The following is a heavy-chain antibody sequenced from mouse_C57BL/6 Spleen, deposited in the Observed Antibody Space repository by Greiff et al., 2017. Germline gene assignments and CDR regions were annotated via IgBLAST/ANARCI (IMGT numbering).Heavy chain of an antibody. Sequence: EVQGVESGGDLVKPGGSLKLSCAASGFTFSSYGMSWVRQTPDKRLEWVATISSGGSYTYYPDSVKGRFTISRDNAKNTLYLQMSSLKSEDTAMYYCARQGSGDAMDYWGQGTSVTVSS. CDR2: ISSGGSYT. CDR1: GFTFSSYG. J-gene: IGHJ4*01. D-gene: IGHD1-1*01. CDR3: ARQGSGDAMDY. V-gene: IGHV5-6*01.